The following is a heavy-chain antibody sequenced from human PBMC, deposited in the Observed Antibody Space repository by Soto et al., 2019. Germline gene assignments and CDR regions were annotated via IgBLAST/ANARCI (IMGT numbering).Heavy chain of an antibody. CDR2: IYPGDPDT. CDR1: GYSFTSYW. D-gene: IGHD3-22*01. J-gene: IGHJ4*02. Sequence: GESLKISCKGSGYSFTSYWIGWVRQMPGKGLEWMGIIYPGDPDTRYSPSFQGQVTISADKSISTAYLQWSSLKASDTAMYHCARGLNYYDSSGYYKTTAPFDYWGQGTLVTVSS. CDR3: ARGLNYYDSSGYYKTTAPFDY. V-gene: IGHV5-51*01.